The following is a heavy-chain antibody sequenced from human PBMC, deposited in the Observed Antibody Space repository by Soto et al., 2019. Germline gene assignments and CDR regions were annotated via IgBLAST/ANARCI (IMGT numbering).Heavy chain of an antibody. CDR2: ISGSGGST. V-gene: IGHV3-23*01. CDR3: AKDLEMATITGGYYFDY. Sequence: GALLVLCAASGFTFSIYAMSGVRQAPGKGLEWVSAISGSGGSTYYADSVKGRFTISRDNSKNTLYLQMNSLRAEDTAVYYCAKDLEMATITGGYYFDYWGQGTLVTVSS. D-gene: IGHD5-12*01. CDR1: GFTFSIYA. J-gene: IGHJ4*02.